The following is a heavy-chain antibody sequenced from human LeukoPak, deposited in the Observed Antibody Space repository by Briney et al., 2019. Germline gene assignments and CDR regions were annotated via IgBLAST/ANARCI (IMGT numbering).Heavy chain of an antibody. J-gene: IGHJ4*02. CDR2: IKQDGSEK. V-gene: IGHV3-7*01. CDR3: ARDGGGYCSSTSCYRGPAFDY. CDR1: GFTFSSYW. Sequence: GGSLRLSCAASGFTFSSYWMSWVRQAPGKGLEWVANIKQDGSEKYYVDSVKGRFTISRDNAKNSPYLQMNSLRAEDTAVYYCARDGGGYCSSTSCYRGPAFDYRGQGTLVTVSS. D-gene: IGHD2-2*01.